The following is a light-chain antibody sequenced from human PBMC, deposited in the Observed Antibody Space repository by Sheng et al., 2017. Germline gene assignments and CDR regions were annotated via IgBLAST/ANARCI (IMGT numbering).Light chain of an antibody. CDR1: QGISTS. CDR3: QQLNSYPFT. V-gene: IGKV1-9*01. J-gene: IGKJ4*01. CDR2: AAS. Sequence: DIQLTQSPSFLSASVGARVTITCRASQGISTSLAWYQQKPGRAPKLLIYAASTLQSGVPSRFSGSGSGTEFTLTISSLQPEDFATYYCQQLNSYPFTFGGGTKVEIK.